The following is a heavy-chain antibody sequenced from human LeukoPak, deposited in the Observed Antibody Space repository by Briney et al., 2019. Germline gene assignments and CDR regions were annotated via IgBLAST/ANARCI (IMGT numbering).Heavy chain of an antibody. Sequence: GGSLRLSCAASGLTFSIYSMNWVRQAPGKGLEWVSCISSGSTNIYYADSVRGRFTISRDNAKNSLYLQMNSLRAEDTAVYYCARVGGYCSSVSNCYGDYWGQGILVTVSS. CDR2: ISSGSTNI. CDR3: ARVGGYCSSVSNCYGDY. CDR1: GLTFSIYS. J-gene: IGHJ4*02. V-gene: IGHV3-21*01. D-gene: IGHD2-2*01.